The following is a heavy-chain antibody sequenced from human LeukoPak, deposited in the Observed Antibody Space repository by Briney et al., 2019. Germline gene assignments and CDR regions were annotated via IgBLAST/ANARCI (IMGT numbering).Heavy chain of an antibody. J-gene: IGHJ6*03. Sequence: ASVKVSCKASGYTFTGYYMHWVRQAPGQGLEWMGRINPNSGGTNYAQKFQGRVTTTRDTSISTAYMELSRLRSDDTAVYYCAPNLEADYYYYYMDVWGKGTTVTVSS. CDR2: INPNSGGT. CDR3: APNLEADYYYYYMDV. V-gene: IGHV1-2*06. D-gene: IGHD1-1*01. CDR1: GYTFTGYY.